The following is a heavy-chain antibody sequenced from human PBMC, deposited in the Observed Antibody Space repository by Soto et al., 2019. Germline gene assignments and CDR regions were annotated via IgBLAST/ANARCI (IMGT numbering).Heavy chain of an antibody. CDR3: ARALSDYYDSSGNFDY. V-gene: IGHV6-1*01. J-gene: IGHJ4*02. D-gene: IGHD3-22*01. CDR2: TYYRSKWYN. Sequence: GLEWLGRTYYRSKWYNDYAVSVKSRITINPDTSKNQFSLQLNSVTPEDTAVYYCARALSDYYDSSGNFDYWGQGTLVTVSS.